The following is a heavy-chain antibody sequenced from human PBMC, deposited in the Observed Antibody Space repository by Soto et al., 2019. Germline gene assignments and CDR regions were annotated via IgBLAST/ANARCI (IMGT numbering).Heavy chain of an antibody. CDR2: VFNSGST. CDR1: GDSIRTYF. J-gene: IGHJ3*02. CDR3: ARARSGYNIDALDI. Sequence: PSETLSLTCTVSGDSIRTYFWSWIRQPPGKGLEWIGYVFNSGSTNSNPSLTSRVTILLDTSRNQISLRLSSVTAADTAVYYCARARSGYNIDALDIWGQGTMVTV. D-gene: IGHD5-12*01. V-gene: IGHV4-59*01.